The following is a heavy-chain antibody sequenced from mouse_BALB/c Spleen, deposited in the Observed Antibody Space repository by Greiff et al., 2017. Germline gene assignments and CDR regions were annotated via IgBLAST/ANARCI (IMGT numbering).Heavy chain of an antibody. CDR2: ISDGGSYT. J-gene: IGHJ4*01. D-gene: IGHD2-1*01. CDR3: AREGGNYGYYAMDY. V-gene: IGHV5-4*02. Sequence: EVKLMESGGGLVKPGGSLKLSCAASGFTFSDYYMYWVRQTPEKRLEWVATISDGGSYTYYPDSVKGRFTITRDNAKNNLYLQMSSLKSEDTAMYYCAREGGNYGYYAMDYWGQGTSVTVSS. CDR1: GFTFSDYY.